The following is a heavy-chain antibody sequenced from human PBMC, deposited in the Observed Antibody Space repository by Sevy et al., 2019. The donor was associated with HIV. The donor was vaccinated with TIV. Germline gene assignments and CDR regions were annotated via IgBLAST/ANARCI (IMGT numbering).Heavy chain of an antibody. V-gene: IGHV3-48*02. CDR2: ISSSSSTI. CDR3: ARHPYYDSSGYVDY. CDR1: GFSFSGYS. D-gene: IGHD3-22*01. J-gene: IGHJ4*02. Sequence: GGSLRLSCAASGFSFSGYSMNWVRQAPGKGLEWASYISSSSSTIYYADSVKGRFTISRDNAKNSLYLQMNSLRDEDTAVYYCARHPYYDSSGYVDYWGQGTLVTVSS.